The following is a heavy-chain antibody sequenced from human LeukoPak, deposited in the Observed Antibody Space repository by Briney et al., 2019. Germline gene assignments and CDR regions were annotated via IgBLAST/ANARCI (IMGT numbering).Heavy chain of an antibody. CDR2: INHSGST. CDR1: GGSFSGYY. V-gene: IGHV4-34*01. D-gene: IGHD3-10*01. J-gene: IGHJ4*02. CDR3: ARSQGHGSGSPFDY. Sequence: SETLSLTCAVYGGSFSGYYWSWIRQPPGKGLEWIGEINHSGSTNYNPSLKSRVTISVDTSKNQFSLKLSSVTAADTAVYYCARSQGHGSGSPFDYWGQGTLVTVSS.